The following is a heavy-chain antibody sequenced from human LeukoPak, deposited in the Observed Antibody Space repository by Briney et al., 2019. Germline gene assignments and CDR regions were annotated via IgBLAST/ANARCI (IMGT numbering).Heavy chain of an antibody. D-gene: IGHD2-8*01. V-gene: IGHV3-30*18. CDR2: ISYDGSNK. Sequence: GGSLRLSCAASGFTFSGFWMSWVRQSPGKGLEWVAVISYDGSNKYYADSVKGRFTISRDNSKNTLYLQMNSLRAEDTAVYYCAKEVNGYFDYWGQGTLVTVSS. CDR1: GFTFSGFW. J-gene: IGHJ4*02. CDR3: AKEVNGYFDY.